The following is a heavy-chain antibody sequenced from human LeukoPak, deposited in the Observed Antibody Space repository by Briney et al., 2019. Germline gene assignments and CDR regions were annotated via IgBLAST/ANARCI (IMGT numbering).Heavy chain of an antibody. CDR2: ISYDGSNK. V-gene: IGHV3-30*03. Sequence: GRSLRLSCAASGFTFSSYGMHWVRQAPGKGLEWVAVISYDGSNKYYADSVKGRFTISRDNSKNTLYLQMNSLRAEDTAVYYCARCIAAAGSWFDPWGQGTLVTVSS. D-gene: IGHD6-13*01. J-gene: IGHJ5*02. CDR1: GFTFSSYG. CDR3: ARCIAAAGSWFDP.